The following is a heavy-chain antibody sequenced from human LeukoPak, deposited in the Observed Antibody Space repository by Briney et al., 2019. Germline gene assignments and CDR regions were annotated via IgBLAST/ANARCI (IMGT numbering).Heavy chain of an antibody. D-gene: IGHD3-10*01. CDR2: ISSSSSYI. J-gene: IGHJ4*02. V-gene: IGHV3-21*01. Sequence: GGSLRLSCAASGFTFSSYSMNWVRQAPGKGLESVSSISSSSSYIYYADSVKGRFTISRDNAKNSLYLQMNSLRAEDTAVYYCARDGRFGGLFVYWGQGTLVTVSS. CDR1: GFTFSSYS. CDR3: ARDGRFGGLFVY.